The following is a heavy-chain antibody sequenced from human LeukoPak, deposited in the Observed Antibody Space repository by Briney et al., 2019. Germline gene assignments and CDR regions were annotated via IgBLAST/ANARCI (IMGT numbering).Heavy chain of an antibody. Sequence: SETLSLTCSVSGASISPYYWVWIRQPPGKGLEWIGYIYYSGSTNYNPSLKSRVTISVDTSKNQFSLKLSSVTAADTAVYYCARHKGSSSGGAFDIWGQGTMVTVSS. CDR3: ARHKGSSSGGAFDI. D-gene: IGHD6-6*01. CDR1: GASISPYY. CDR2: IYYSGST. V-gene: IGHV4-59*08. J-gene: IGHJ3*02.